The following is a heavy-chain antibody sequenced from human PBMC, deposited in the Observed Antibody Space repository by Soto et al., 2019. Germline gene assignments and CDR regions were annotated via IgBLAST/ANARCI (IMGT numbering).Heavy chain of an antibody. D-gene: IGHD3-3*01. CDR1: GGTFSSYA. J-gene: IGHJ6*02. Sequence: QVQLVQSGAEVQKPGSSVKVSCKASGGTFSSYAISWVRQAPGQGLEWMGGIIPIFGTANYAQKFQGRVTITADESTSTAYMELSSLRSEDTAVYYCARDQERDFWSGYSYYYGMDVWGQGTTVTVSS. V-gene: IGHV1-69*01. CDR3: ARDQERDFWSGYSYYYGMDV. CDR2: IIPIFGTA.